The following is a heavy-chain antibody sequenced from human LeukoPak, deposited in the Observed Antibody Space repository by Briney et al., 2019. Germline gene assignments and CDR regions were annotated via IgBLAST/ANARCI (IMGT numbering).Heavy chain of an antibody. D-gene: IGHD1-26*01. CDR2: ISAYNGNT. V-gene: IGHV1-18*04. CDR3: ARVGASTFDY. Sequence: ASVKVSCKASGYTFTGYYMHWVRQAPGQGLEWMGWISAYNGNTNYAQKLQGRVTMTTDTSTSTAYMELRSLRSDDTAVYYCARVGASTFDYWGQGTLVTVSS. J-gene: IGHJ4*02. CDR1: GYTFTGYY.